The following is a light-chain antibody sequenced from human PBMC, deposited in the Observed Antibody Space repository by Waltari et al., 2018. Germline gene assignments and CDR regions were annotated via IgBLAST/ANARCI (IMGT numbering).Light chain of an antibody. V-gene: IGLV8-61*01. J-gene: IGLJ3*02. CDR1: SGSVSTSYY. Sequence: QTVVTQEPSFSVSPGGTVTLTCGLSSGSVSTSYYPSWYQQTPGQAPRTLIYSTNTRSSGCADRCSGSILGNKAALTITGAQADDESDYYCVLYMGSGTHWVFGGGTKLTVL. CDR3: VLYMGSGTHWV. CDR2: STN.